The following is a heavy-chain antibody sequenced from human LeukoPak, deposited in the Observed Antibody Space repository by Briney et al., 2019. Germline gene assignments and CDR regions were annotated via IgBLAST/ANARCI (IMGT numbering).Heavy chain of an antibody. CDR3: AVAKEWEMATRIDVY. J-gene: IGHJ4*02. CDR2: MNPNSGNT. CDR1: GYTFTSYD. Sequence: ASVKVSCKASGYTFTSYDINWGRQAPGQGLEWMGWMNPNSGNTGYAQKFQGRVTITRNTSISTAYMELSSLRSEDTAVYYCAVAKEWEMATRIDVYWGQGTLVTVSS. V-gene: IGHV1-8*03. D-gene: IGHD5-24*01.